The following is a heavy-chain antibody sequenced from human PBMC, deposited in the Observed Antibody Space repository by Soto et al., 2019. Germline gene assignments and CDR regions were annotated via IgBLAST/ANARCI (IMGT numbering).Heavy chain of an antibody. D-gene: IGHD2-15*01. CDR2: IYYSGST. Sequence: SETLSLTCTVSGGSISSGGYYWSWIRQHPGKGLEWIGDIYYSGSTYHNPSLKSRVSISVDTSQNQFSLKLSSVTAADTAVYYCARALGGYCSGGSCYGYYFDYWGQGSLVTVCS. V-gene: IGHV4-31*03. CDR3: ARALGGYCSGGSCYGYYFDY. CDR1: GGSISSGGYY. J-gene: IGHJ4*02.